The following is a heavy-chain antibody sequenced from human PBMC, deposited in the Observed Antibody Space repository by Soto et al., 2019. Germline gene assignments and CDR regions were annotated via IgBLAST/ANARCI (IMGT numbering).Heavy chain of an antibody. CDR1: GFAFSSYA. Sequence: GGSLRLSCAASGFAFSSYAMSWVRQAPGKGLEWVSAISGSGGSTYYADSVEGRFTISRDNSKNTLYLQMNSLRAEDTAVYYCAHSDFYYGMDVWGQGTTVTVSS. CDR2: ISGSGGST. V-gene: IGHV3-23*01. J-gene: IGHJ6*02. D-gene: IGHD3-3*01. CDR3: AHSDFYYGMDV.